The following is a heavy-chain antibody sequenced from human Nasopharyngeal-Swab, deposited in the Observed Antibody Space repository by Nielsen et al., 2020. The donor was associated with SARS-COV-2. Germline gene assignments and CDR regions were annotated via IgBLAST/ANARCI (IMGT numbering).Heavy chain of an antibody. CDR3: ARGYDSSGYLRPIDAFDI. Sequence: GESLKISCAASGFTFSSYWMSWVRQATGKGLEWVSAIGTAGDTYYPGSVKGRFTISRENAKNSLYLQMNSLRAGDTAVYYCARGYDSSGYLRPIDAFDIWGQGTMVTSLQ. V-gene: IGHV3-13*04. D-gene: IGHD3-22*01. CDR1: GFTFSSYW. CDR2: IGTAGDT. J-gene: IGHJ3*02.